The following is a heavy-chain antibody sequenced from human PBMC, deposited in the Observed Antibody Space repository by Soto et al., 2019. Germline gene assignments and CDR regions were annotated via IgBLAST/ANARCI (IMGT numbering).Heavy chain of an antibody. CDR3: HGYGY. CDR2: IYSGGTT. CDR1: GFTVSSTNY. V-gene: IGHV3-53*01. D-gene: IGHD5-12*01. J-gene: IGHJ4*02. Sequence: EVPVVESGGGLIQPGGSLRLSCVVSGFTVSSTNYMSWVRQAPGKGLEWGSVIYSGGTTFYADSVKGRFTISRDNSKNTLYLQMNSLRAEDTAVYYCHGYGYWGQGTLVTVSS.